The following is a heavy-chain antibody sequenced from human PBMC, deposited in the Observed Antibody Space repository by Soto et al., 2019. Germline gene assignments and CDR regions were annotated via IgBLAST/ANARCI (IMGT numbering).Heavy chain of an antibody. D-gene: IGHD3-3*01. CDR2: IYYSGST. Sequence: GPGPEQASETLSLTCTVSGGSISSYYWSWIRQPPGKGLEWIGYIYYSGSTNYNPSLKSRVTISVDTSKNQFSLKLSSVTAADTAVYYCARLTEYYDFWSGYSRSNWFDPWGQGTLVTVSS. CDR1: GGSISSYY. CDR3: ARLTEYYDFWSGYSRSNWFDP. V-gene: IGHV4-59*01. J-gene: IGHJ5*02.